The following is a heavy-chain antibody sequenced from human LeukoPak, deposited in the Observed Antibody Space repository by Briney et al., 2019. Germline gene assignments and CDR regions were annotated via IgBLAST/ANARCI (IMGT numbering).Heavy chain of an antibody. Sequence: PGGSLRLSCAASGFTFSDYILDWVRQAPGKGLEWVGRIRRGANNYTTEYAASVKGRFTISRDDSKNSLYLHMNSLKTEDTAVYHCSRDGGEGGNSAFDIWGQGTMVTVSS. D-gene: IGHD3-16*01. J-gene: IGHJ3*02. CDR1: GFTFSDYI. CDR2: IRRGANNYTT. CDR3: SRDGGEGGNSAFDI. V-gene: IGHV3-72*01.